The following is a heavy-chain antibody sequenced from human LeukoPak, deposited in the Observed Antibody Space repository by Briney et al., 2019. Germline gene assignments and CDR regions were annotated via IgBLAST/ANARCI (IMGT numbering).Heavy chain of an antibody. Sequence: GGSLRLSCAASGFTVSSNYMSWVRQAPGKGLEWVSVIYSGGSTYYADSVKGRLTISRDNSKNTLYLQMNSLRAEDTAVYYCARDYGGNSGPDYWGQGTLVTVSS. D-gene: IGHD4-23*01. CDR2: IYSGGST. CDR1: GFTVSSNY. V-gene: IGHV3-53*01. J-gene: IGHJ4*02. CDR3: ARDYGGNSGPDY.